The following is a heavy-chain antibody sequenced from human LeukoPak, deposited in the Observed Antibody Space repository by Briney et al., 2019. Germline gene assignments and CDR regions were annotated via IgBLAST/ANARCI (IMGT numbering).Heavy chain of an antibody. CDR2: ISRSGDTT. Sequence: RSQTLSCAAPAFPSGSHLPRWARHPPGQGMDSVSGISRSGDTTYYADSVKGRFTISRDNSKNTLYLQMSSLRVEDTAVYYCANGEGGAVPHGWFAPWGQGTLVTVSS. CDR3: ANGEGGAVPHGWFAP. V-gene: IGHV3-23*01. CDR1: AFPSGSHL. D-gene: IGHD1-26*01. J-gene: IGHJ5*02.